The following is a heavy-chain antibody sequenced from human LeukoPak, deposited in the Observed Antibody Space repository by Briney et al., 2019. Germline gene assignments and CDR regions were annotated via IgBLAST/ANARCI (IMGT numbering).Heavy chain of an antibody. CDR3: ARCRRHSSGYYYLFDY. Sequence: SVKVSCKAPGGTFSSYAISWVRQAPGQGLEWMGGIIPIFGTANYAQKFQGRVTITADESTSTAYMERSSLRSEDTAVYYCARCRRHSSGYYYLFDYWGQGTLVTVSS. CDR1: GGTFSSYA. J-gene: IGHJ4*02. V-gene: IGHV1-69*13. CDR2: IIPIFGTA. D-gene: IGHD3-22*01.